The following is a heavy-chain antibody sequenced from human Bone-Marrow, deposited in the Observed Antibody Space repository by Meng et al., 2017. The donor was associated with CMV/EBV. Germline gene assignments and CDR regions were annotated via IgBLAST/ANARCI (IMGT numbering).Heavy chain of an antibody. V-gene: IGHV3-30-3*01. Sequence: GESLKISCAASGFTFSSYAMHWVRQAPGKGLEWVAVISYDGSNKYYADSVKGRFTISRDNSKNTLYLQMNSLRAEDTAVYYCARFLVWYQLLFDYWGQGTLVTVSS. CDR2: ISYDGSNK. CDR1: GFTFSSYA. D-gene: IGHD2-2*01. J-gene: IGHJ4*02. CDR3: ARFLVWYQLLFDY.